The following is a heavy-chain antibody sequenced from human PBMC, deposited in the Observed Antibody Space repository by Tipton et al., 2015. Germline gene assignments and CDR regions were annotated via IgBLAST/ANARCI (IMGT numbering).Heavy chain of an antibody. Sequence: TLSLTCTVSGGSISVSSVYWGWIRQSPGKGLEWIGSYYYSGSTYYNSSLKSRLTISVDTSKNQFSLQLTSVTAADTAVFYCARHGFEDSTFDYWGQGTLVTVSS. D-gene: IGHD3-16*01. CDR1: GGSISVSSVY. CDR2: YYYSGST. J-gene: IGHJ4*02. CDR3: ARHGFEDSTFDY. V-gene: IGHV4-39*01.